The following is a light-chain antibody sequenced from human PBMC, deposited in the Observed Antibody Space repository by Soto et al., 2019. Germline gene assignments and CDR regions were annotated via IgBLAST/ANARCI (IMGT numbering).Light chain of an antibody. CDR1: SSDVGGYSC. Sequence: QSVLTQPPSASGSPGQSVTISCTGTSSDVGGYSCVSWYQQHPGKAPQLMIYEVTKRPSGVPDRFSGSKSGNTASLTVSGLQAEDEADYYCSSYAGSNTVLFGGGTKLTVL. J-gene: IGLJ2*01. V-gene: IGLV2-8*01. CDR2: EVT. CDR3: SSYAGSNTVL.